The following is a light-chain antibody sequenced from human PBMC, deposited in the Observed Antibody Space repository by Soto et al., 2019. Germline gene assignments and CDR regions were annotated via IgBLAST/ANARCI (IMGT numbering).Light chain of an antibody. CDR2: GAS. Sequence: EIVMTQSPATLSVSPGERATLSCRASQSVSSNLAWYQQKPGQAPRLLIYGASTRATGIPARFSGSGSGTEFTLPISSPQSEDFAVYYCQQYNNWPCTFGQGTKVEIK. V-gene: IGKV3-15*01. CDR1: QSVSSN. J-gene: IGKJ1*01. CDR3: QQYNNWPCT.